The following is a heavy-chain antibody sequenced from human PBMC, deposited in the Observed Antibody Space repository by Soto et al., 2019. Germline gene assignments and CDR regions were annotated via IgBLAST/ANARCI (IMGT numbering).Heavy chain of an antibody. Sequence: GGSLRLSCTASGFTFGDYAMSWFRQAPGKGLEWVGFIRSKAYGGTTEYAASVKGRFTISRDDSKSIAYLQMNSLKTEDTAVYYCTRVTRGTTPTLSNWGQGTLVTVSS. CDR2: IRSKAYGGTT. CDR3: TRVTRGTTPTLSN. CDR1: GFTFGDYA. J-gene: IGHJ4*02. D-gene: IGHD4-17*01. V-gene: IGHV3-49*03.